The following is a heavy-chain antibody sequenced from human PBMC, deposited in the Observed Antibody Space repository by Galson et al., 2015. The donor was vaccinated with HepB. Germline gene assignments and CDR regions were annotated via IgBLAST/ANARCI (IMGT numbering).Heavy chain of an antibody. CDR2: ITGTGGNT. CDR3: AKDGIASAGTPYYFHY. J-gene: IGHJ4*02. V-gene: IGHV3-23*01. D-gene: IGHD6-13*01. CDR1: GFRFYTYA. Sequence: SLRLSCAASGFRFYTYALNWVRQAPGKGLEWVSTITGTGGNTYYADSVKGRFTISKDMSKNTLYLQMNSLRVEDTAVYYCAKDGIASAGTPYYFHYWGQGTLVTVSS.